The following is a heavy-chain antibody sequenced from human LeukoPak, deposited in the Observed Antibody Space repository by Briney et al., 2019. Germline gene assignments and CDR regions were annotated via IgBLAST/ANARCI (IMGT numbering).Heavy chain of an antibody. J-gene: IGHJ5*02. CDR2: IYYSGST. D-gene: IGHD2-8*01. V-gene: IGHV4-39*01. Sequence: PSETLSLTCTVSGGSISSSSYYWGWIRQPPGKGLEWIGSIYYSGSTYYNPSLKSRVTISVDTSKNQFSLKLSSVTAADTAVYYCARHVLRVLMVYAIGWFDPWGQGTLVTVSS. CDR1: GGSISSSSYY. CDR3: ARHVLRVLMVYAIGWFDP.